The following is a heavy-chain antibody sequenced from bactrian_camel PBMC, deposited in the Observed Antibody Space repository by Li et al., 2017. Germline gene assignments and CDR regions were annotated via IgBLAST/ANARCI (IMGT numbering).Heavy chain of an antibody. CDR1: GYTYSNNC. CDR2: IDSDGK. J-gene: IGHJ4*01. D-gene: IGHD1*01. Sequence: DVQLVESGGGSVQAGGSLRLSCAASGYTYSNNCMGWFRQAPGKDREGVAHIDSDGKWYAESLKGRFTISRDIAKKTAYLQMNSLKPEDTAMYYCAAEVPPHAQRSDNLEAAAMAPLCPTLGYWGQGTQVTVS. CDR3: AAEVPPHAQRSDNLEAAAMAPLCPTLGY. V-gene: IGHV3S10*01.